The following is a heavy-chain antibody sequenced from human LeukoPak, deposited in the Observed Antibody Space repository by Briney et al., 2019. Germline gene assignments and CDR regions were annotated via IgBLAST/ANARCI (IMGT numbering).Heavy chain of an antibody. CDR1: GFTFSDYY. CDR3: AKDINPPMGTMMVTSGFDY. Sequence: GGSLRLSCAASGFTFSDYYMSWIRQAPGKGLEWVSAISGSGGSTYYADSVKGRFTISRDNSKNTLYLQMNSLRAEDTAVYYCAKDINPPMGTMMVTSGFDYWGQGTLVTVSS. V-gene: IGHV3-23*01. CDR2: ISGSGGST. D-gene: IGHD3-16*01. J-gene: IGHJ4*02.